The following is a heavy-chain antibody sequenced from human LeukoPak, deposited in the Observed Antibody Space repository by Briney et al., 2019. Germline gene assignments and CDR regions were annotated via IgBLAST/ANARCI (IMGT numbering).Heavy chain of an antibody. J-gene: IGHJ5*02. D-gene: IGHD4-17*01. Sequence: GASVKVSCKASGYTFTNYGISWVRQAPGQGLEWMGWISPYNDNTYYAQKLQGRVTMTTDTSTSTAYMELRSLRSDDTAVYYCARVPGDYFNWFDRWGQGTLVTVSS. V-gene: IGHV1-18*01. CDR2: ISPYNDNT. CDR1: GYTFTNYG. CDR3: ARVPGDYFNWFDR.